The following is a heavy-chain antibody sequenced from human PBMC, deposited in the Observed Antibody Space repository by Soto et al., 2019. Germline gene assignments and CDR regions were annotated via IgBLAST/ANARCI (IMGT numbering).Heavy chain of an antibody. V-gene: IGHV1-69*06. CDR1: GGTSTRYA. Sequence: QERLVQSGAEVRKPGTSVKVSCKVTGGTSTRYAINWGRQAPVQGLEWMGGIVPMFGTSNYAQKFQGRVTITADTSTNIAYMELRSLRSEDTAVYYCNRGSEYDFWSGYLWGQGTLVSVSS. CDR2: IVPMFGTS. D-gene: IGHD3-3*01. CDR3: NRGSEYDFWSGYL. J-gene: IGHJ4*02.